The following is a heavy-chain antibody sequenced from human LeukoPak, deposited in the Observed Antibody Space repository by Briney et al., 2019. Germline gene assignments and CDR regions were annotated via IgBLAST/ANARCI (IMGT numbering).Heavy chain of an antibody. CDR2: INPSGGST. CDR3: ARDPCAAPNATHFDY. D-gene: IGHD6-6*01. J-gene: IGHJ4*02. Sequence: ASVKVSCKASGYTFTGYYMHWVRQAPGQGLEWMGIINPSGGSTSYAQKFQGRVTMTRDMSTSTVYMELSSLRSEDTAVYYCARDPCAAPNATHFDYWGQGTLVTVSS. CDR1: GYTFTGYY. V-gene: IGHV1-46*01.